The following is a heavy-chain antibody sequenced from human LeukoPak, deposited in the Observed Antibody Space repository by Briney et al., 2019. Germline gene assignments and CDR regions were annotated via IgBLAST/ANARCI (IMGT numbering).Heavy chain of an antibody. V-gene: IGHV3-23*01. CDR3: AGEEDGSGWSSYGMDV. J-gene: IGHJ6*02. D-gene: IGHD6-19*01. Sequence: PGGSLRLSCAASGFTISSYAMSWVRQAPGRGLEWVSGISVGGNGGSAYYADSVKGRFTISRDNSKNTLYLRMNSLRAEDTAVYYCAGEEDGSGWSSYGMDVWGQGTTVTVSS. CDR2: ISVGGNGGSA. CDR1: GFTISSYA.